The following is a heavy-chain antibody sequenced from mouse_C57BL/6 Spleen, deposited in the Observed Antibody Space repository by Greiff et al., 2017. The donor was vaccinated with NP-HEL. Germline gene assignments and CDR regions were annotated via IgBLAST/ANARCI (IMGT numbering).Heavy chain of an antibody. CDR1: GFNIKDDY. J-gene: IGHJ2*01. Sequence: EVQLQQSGAELVRPGASVKLSCTASGFNIKDDYMHWVKQRPEQGLEWIGWIDPENGDTEYASKFQGKATITADTSSNTAYLQLSSLTSEDTAVYYCTTSNYADYWGQGTTLTVSS. CDR3: TTSNYADY. V-gene: IGHV14-4*01. CDR2: IDPENGDT. D-gene: IGHD2-5*01.